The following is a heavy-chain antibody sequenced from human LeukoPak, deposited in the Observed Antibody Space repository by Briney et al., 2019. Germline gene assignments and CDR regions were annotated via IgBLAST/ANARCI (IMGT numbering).Heavy chain of an antibody. D-gene: IGHD3-22*01. Sequence: GRSLRLSCAASGFTFSSYGMHWVRQAPGKGLEWVAVISYDGSNKYYADSVKGRFTISRDNSKNTLYLQMNSLRAEDTAVYYCAKDRSYYYDSSGLEGWGQGTLVTVSS. CDR1: GFTFSSYG. V-gene: IGHV3-30*18. J-gene: IGHJ4*02. CDR2: ISYDGSNK. CDR3: AKDRSYYYDSSGLEG.